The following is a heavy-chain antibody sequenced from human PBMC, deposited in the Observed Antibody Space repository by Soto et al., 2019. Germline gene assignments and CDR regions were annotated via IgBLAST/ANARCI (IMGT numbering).Heavy chain of an antibody. CDR2: ISYDGSLK. Sequence: QVQLVESGGGVVQPGGSLRVSCAASGFTFSGYAMHWVRQAPGKGLAWVAFISYDGSLKYYADSVKGRFTTSRDNSENTLYLQMNSLRPDDTAVYYCARDVPLGHWGQGALVTVSS. CDR3: ARDVPLGH. J-gene: IGHJ4*02. V-gene: IGHV3-30-3*01. D-gene: IGHD3-16*01. CDR1: GFTFSGYA.